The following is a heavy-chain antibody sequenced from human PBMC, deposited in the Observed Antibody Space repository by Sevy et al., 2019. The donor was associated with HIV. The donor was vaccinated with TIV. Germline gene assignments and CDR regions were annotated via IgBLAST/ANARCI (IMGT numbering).Heavy chain of an antibody. D-gene: IGHD5-18*01. CDR3: IRGRLLGYTAMVPDY. Sequence: GGSLRLSCTTSGFTLGDYAMNWVRQAPGKGLEWVGFMRSKPFAGTTKYAASVKGRFTISTDDSEASAHLQMNSLGTEDTGVYYCIRGRLLGYTAMVPDYWGQGTLVTVSS. CDR1: GFTLGDYA. CDR2: MRSKPFAGTT. J-gene: IGHJ4*02. V-gene: IGHV3-49*04.